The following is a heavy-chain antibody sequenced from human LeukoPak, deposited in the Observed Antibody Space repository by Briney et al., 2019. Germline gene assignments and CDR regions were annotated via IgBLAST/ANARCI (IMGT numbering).Heavy chain of an antibody. CDR2: INHSGST. D-gene: IGHD6-19*01. CDR1: GGSFSVYY. Sequence: SETLSLTCAVYGGSFSVYYWSWIRQPPGKGLEWIGEINHSGSTNYNPSLKSRVTISVDTSKNQFSLKLSSVTAADTAVYYCARGRVSSGMGYWGQGTLVTVSS. V-gene: IGHV4-34*01. J-gene: IGHJ4*02. CDR3: ARGRVSSGMGY.